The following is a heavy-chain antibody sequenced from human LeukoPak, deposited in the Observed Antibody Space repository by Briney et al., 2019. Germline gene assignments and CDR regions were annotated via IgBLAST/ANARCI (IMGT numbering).Heavy chain of an antibody. CDR1: GFTFSDYV. CDR3: TGWFGTRGVFDY. V-gene: IGHV3-23*01. D-gene: IGHD3-10*01. CDR2: ISANGGTT. J-gene: IGHJ4*02. Sequence: GGSLRLSCAASGFTFSDYVMSWVRLAPGKGLEWVSGISANGGTTYYADSVKGRFTISRDNSKNTLYLQMNSLRAEDTAVYYCTGWFGTRGVFDYWGQGTLVTVSS.